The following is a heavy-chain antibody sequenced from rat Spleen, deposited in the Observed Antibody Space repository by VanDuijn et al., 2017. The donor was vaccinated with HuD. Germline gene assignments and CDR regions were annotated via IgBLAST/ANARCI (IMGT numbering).Heavy chain of an antibody. CDR3: ARGNYGYTRGWFAY. J-gene: IGHJ2*01. CDR1: GFTFSNYG. V-gene: IGHV5-29*01. CDR2: ITNTGGST. D-gene: IGHD1-9*01. Sequence: EVQLVESGGGLVQPGRSLKLSCAASGFTFSNYGMAWVRQAPGKGLEWVASITNTGGSTYDPDSVKGRFTFSRDNARGTLYLQMDSLRSEDTATYYCARGNYGYTRGWFAYWGQGVMVTVSS.